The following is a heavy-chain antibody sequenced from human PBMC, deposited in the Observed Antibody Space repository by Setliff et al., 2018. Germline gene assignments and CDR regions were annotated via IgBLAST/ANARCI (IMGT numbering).Heavy chain of an antibody. CDR1: GYTFTSYG. D-gene: IGHD4-17*01. Sequence: ASVKVSCKASGYTFTSYGISWVRQAPGQGLEWMGWISAYNGNTNYAQKLQGRVTMTTDTSTSTAYMELRSLRSDDTAVYYCARDRVEDYGGILHYYYYYMGVWGKGTTVTVSS. CDR3: ARDRVEDYGGILHYYYYYMGV. J-gene: IGHJ6*03. CDR2: ISAYNGNT. V-gene: IGHV1-18*01.